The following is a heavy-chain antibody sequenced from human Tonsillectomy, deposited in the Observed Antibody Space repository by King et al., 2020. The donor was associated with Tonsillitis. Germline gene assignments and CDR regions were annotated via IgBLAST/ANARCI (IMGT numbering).Heavy chain of an antibody. CDR2: IADNGGGT. CDR3: AADLWFDP. Sequence: VQLVESGGGLVQPGGSLRLSCAASGFTFSIYAMQWVRQAPGKGLEWVSGIADNGGGTNYADSVKGRFTISRDNSKNTLYLQMDSLRAEDTAVYYCAADLWFDPWGQGTLVTVSS. V-gene: IGHV3-23*04. CDR1: GFTFSIYA. J-gene: IGHJ5*02.